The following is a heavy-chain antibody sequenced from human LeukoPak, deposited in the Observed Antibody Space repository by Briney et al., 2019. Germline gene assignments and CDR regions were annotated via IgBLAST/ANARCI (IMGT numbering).Heavy chain of an antibody. D-gene: IGHD2-2*02. CDR1: GFTFSDYY. J-gene: IGHJ6*02. CDR3: TRDRPYCSSTSCYKPREEQEKNYYYYGMDV. Sequence: GGSLRLSCAASGFTFSDYYMSWIRQAPGKGLEWVSYISSSGSTIYYADSVKGRFTISRDNAKNSLYLQMNSLRAEDTAVYYCTRDRPYCSSTSCYKPREEQEKNYYYYGMDVWGQGTTVTVSS. V-gene: IGHV3-11*01. CDR2: ISSSGSTI.